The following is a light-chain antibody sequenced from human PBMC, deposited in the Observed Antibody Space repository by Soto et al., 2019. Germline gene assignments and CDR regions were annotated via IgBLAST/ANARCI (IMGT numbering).Light chain of an antibody. V-gene: IGKV3-20*01. J-gene: IGKJ1*01. CDR3: QQYGSSPTT. Sequence: EIMLTQSPGTLSLSPGERATLSCRASQSVSSNYLAWYQQKPGQAPRLLIFGASSRATGIPDRFSGSGSGTDFTLTITRLEPEDFAVYFCQQYGSSPTTFGQGTKVDIK. CDR2: GAS. CDR1: QSVSSNY.